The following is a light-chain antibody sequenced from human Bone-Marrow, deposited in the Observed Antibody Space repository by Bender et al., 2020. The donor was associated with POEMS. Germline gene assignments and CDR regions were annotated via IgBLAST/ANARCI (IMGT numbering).Light chain of an antibody. CDR2: DGS. V-gene: IGLV3-21*02. CDR1: NIGTKS. CDR3: QVWDYSSDHWV. J-gene: IGLJ3*02. Sequence: SYVLTQAPSVSVAPGQTARITYGGNNIGTKSVHWYQQKPGQAPVLVVYDGSDRPSGIPERFSGSNSGNTATLTISRVEAGDEADYYCQVWDYSSDHWVFGGGTKLTVL.